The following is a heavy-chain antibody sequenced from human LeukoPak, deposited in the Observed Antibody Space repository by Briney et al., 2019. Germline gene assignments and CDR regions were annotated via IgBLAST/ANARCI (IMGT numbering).Heavy chain of an antibody. D-gene: IGHD3-10*01. CDR1: GYTFTNYG. CDR3: ARSYRDGSGSYLSY. Sequence: ASVKVSCKASGYTFTNYGVSWVRQAPGQGLEWMGWISTYNGNTHYVQKLQGRLTMTTDTSTSTAYMELRSLRSDDTAVYYCARSYRDGSGSYLSYWGQGTLVTVSS. J-gene: IGHJ4*02. V-gene: IGHV1-18*01. CDR2: ISTYNGNT.